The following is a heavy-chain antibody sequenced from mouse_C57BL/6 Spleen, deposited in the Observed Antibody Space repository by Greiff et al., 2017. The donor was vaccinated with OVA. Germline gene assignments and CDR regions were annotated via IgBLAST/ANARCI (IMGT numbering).Heavy chain of an antibody. D-gene: IGHD1-1*01. CDR1: GFTFSSYG. CDR3: ARVGDYYGSSSYWYLEV. V-gene: IGHV5-6*01. Sequence: EVQLVESGGDLVKPGGSLKLSCAASGFTFSSYGMSWVRQTPDKRLEWVATISSGGSYTYYPDSVKGRFTISRDNAKNTLYLQMSRQKTEDTAMYDRARVGDYYGSSSYWYLEVGGTGTTVTVSS. CDR2: ISSGGSYT. J-gene: IGHJ1*03.